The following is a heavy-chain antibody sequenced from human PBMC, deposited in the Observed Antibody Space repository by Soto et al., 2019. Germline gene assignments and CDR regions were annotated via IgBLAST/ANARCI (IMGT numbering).Heavy chain of an antibody. J-gene: IGHJ4*02. Sequence: VQLVESGGGVVQPGRSLRLSCAASGFTFSDYAIHWVRQAPGKGLEWVAVVSHDGRNTHYADSVKGRITISRDSSKNTVSLEMTSLRAEDTAVYYCAKGGRQWLVTSDFNYWGQGALVTVSS. CDR2: VSHDGRNT. D-gene: IGHD6-19*01. CDR1: GFTFSDYA. CDR3: AKGGRQWLVTSDFNY. V-gene: IGHV3-30*18.